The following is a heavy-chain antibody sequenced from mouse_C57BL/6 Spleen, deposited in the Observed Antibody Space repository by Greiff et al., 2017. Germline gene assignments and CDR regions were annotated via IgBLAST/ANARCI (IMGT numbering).Heavy chain of an antibody. Sequence: VQLQQSGAELVKPGASVKISCKASGYAFSSYWMNWVKQRPGKGLEWIGQIYPGDGDTNYNGKFKGKATLTADKSSSTAYMQLSSLTSEDSAVYFCARDPPGTRGYYVDYWGQGTTLTVSS. CDR3: ARDPPGTRGYYVDY. CDR2: IYPGDGDT. CDR1: GYAFSSYW. V-gene: IGHV1-80*01. J-gene: IGHJ2*01. D-gene: IGHD4-1*01.